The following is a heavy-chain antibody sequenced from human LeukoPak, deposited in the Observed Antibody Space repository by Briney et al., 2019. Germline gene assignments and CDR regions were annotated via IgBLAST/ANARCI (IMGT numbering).Heavy chain of an antibody. Sequence: GGSLSLSCAASGFTFSRSAMTWVRQTPGKGLDWVSSISSSGNTYYADSVKGRFTISRDNSKNMLYPQMNSLRAEDTAVYYCVKGRISEDGLDFWGQGTLVTVSS. CDR2: ISSSGNT. J-gene: IGHJ4*02. V-gene: IGHV3-23*01. D-gene: IGHD6-13*01. CDR3: VKGRISEDGLDF. CDR1: GFTFSRSA.